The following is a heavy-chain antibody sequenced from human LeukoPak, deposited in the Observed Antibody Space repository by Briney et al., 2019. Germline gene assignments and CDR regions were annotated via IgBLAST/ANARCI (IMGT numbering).Heavy chain of an antibody. Sequence: SETLSLTCTVSGYSISSGYYWGWIRQPPGKGLEWIGGIYHSGSTYYSPSLKSRVTISVGTSKNQFSLKLSSVTAADTAVYYCARGRGHARGYYFDYWGQGTLVTVSS. J-gene: IGHJ4*02. V-gene: IGHV4-38-2*02. CDR3: ARGRGHARGYYFDY. CDR1: GYSISSGYY. CDR2: IYHSGST. D-gene: IGHD3-10*01.